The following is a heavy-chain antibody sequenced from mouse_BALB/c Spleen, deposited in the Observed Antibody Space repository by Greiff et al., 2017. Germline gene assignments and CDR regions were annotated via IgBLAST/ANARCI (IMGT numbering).Heavy chain of an antibody. Sequence: EVKLVESGGGLVKPGGSLKLSCAASGFTFSSYAMSWVRQTPEKRLEWVASISSGGSTYYPDSVKGRFTISRDNARNILYLQMSSLRSEDTAMYYCARYRYDCYAMDYWGQGTSVTVSS. CDR2: ISSGGST. CDR1: GFTFSSYA. D-gene: IGHD2-14*01. CDR3: ARYRYDCYAMDY. J-gene: IGHJ4*01. V-gene: IGHV5-6-5*01.